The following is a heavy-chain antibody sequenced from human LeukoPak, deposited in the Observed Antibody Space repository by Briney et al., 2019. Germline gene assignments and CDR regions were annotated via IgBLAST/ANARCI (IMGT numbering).Heavy chain of an antibody. CDR1: GGSFSGYY. D-gene: IGHD6-13*01. CDR3: ARARRGYSSSWYGY. J-gene: IGHJ4*02. Sequence: SETLSLTCAVYGGSFSGYYWSWIRQPPGKGLEWIGEINHSGSTNYNPSLKSRVTISVDTSENQFSLKLSSVTAADTAVYYCARARRGYSSSWYGYWGQGTLVTVSS. V-gene: IGHV4-34*01. CDR2: INHSGST.